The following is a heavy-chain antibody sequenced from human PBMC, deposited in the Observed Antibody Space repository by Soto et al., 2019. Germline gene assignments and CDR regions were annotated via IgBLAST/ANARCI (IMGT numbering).Heavy chain of an antibody. CDR1: GGSISSYY. D-gene: IGHD3-10*01. Sequence: SETKSLTNTVAGGSISSYYWSWIRQPPGKGLEWIGYIYYSGSTNYNPSLKSRVTISVDTSKNQFSLKLSSVTAADTAVYYCARFRLGELFLYYYGMDVWGQGTTVTVSS. V-gene: IGHV4-59*01. J-gene: IGHJ6*02. CDR2: IYYSGST. CDR3: ARFRLGELFLYYYGMDV.